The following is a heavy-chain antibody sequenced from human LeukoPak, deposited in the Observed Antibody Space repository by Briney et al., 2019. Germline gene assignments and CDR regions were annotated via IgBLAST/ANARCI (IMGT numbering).Heavy chain of an antibody. D-gene: IGHD5-18*01. CDR3: ARETAMVIDY. Sequence: SETLSLTCTVSGGSISSYYWSWIRQPPGKGLEWIGYIYYSGSTNYNPSLKSRVTISVDTSKSQFSLKLSSVTAADTAVYYCARETAMVIDYWGQGTLVTVSS. V-gene: IGHV4-59*01. CDR2: IYYSGST. CDR1: GGSISSYY. J-gene: IGHJ4*02.